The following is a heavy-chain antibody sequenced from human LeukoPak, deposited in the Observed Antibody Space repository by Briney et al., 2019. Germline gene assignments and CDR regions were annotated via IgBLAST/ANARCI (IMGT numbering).Heavy chain of an antibody. Sequence: GGSLRLSRAHSVFTFSSYGMRWVRPAPGKGLAWVAVISFVGSNKYYADSVKGWFTHSRDNSKNTLFLQMNSFGGCEPGRFFFSKDQSNRNLLGDYWGQRNLLTVSS. V-gene: IGHV3-30*18. D-gene: IGHD1-14*01. CDR1: VFTFSSYG. J-gene: IGHJ4*02. CDR2: ISFVGSNK. CDR3: SKDQSNRNLLGDY.